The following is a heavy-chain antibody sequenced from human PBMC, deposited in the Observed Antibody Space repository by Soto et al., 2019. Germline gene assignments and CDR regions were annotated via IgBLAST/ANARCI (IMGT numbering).Heavy chain of an antibody. D-gene: IGHD3-10*01. J-gene: IGHJ4*02. Sequence: EVHLVESGGGLVQPGRSLRLSCAASGFTFDDYAIHWVRQAPGRGLEWVAGISWNGASLGYAESVKGRFTISRDNAENSLHPQMNSLRSEDTALYYCANLPLYGSGFDCWGQGTLVTVSS. V-gene: IGHV3-9*01. CDR1: GFTFDDYA. CDR3: ANLPLYGSGFDC. CDR2: ISWNGASL.